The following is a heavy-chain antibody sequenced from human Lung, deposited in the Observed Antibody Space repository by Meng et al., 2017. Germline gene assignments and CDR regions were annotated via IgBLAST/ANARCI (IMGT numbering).Heavy chain of an antibody. Sequence: GFFVSRYAMHWVRQAPGKGLEWVSYISSSGSTIYYADSVKGRFTISRDNAKNSLYLQMNSLRAEDTAVYYCASDPTYYDILTGLAYWGQGTLVTVSS. D-gene: IGHD3-9*01. V-gene: IGHV3-48*03. CDR2: ISSSGSTI. CDR1: GFFVSRYA. CDR3: ASDPTYYDILTGLAY. J-gene: IGHJ4*02.